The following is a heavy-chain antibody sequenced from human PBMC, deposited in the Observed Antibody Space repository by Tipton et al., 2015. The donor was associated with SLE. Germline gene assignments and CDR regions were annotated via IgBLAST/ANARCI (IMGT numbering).Heavy chain of an antibody. CDR1: GGSISSGDYY. CDR3: ARGNSSYSSSPNFDY. CDR2: IYYSGST. V-gene: IGHV4-30-4*01. Sequence: TLSLTCTVSGGSISSGDYYWSWIRQPPGKGLEWIGYIYYSGSTYYNPSLKSRVTISVDTSKNQFSLKLSSVTAADTAVYYCARGNSSYSSSPNFDYWGQGTLVTVSS. D-gene: IGHD6-6*01. J-gene: IGHJ4*02.